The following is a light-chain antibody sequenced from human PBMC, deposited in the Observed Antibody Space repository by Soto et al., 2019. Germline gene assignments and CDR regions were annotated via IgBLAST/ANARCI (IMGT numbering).Light chain of an antibody. Sequence: DILLTQSPSSLSGFVGDTVIITCRASQPIRGAYVNWFQQQPGKAPKILIYGTSKLQPGVPSRFSGAGSGTEFALTITGLQPEDLATYYCQQSDTTPLTFGGGTKVDIK. CDR3: QQSDTTPLT. CDR1: QPIRGAY. V-gene: IGKV1-39*01. CDR2: GTS. J-gene: IGKJ4*01.